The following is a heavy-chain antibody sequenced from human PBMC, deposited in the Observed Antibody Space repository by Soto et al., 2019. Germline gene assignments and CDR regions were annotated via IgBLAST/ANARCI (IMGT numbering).Heavy chain of an antibody. D-gene: IGHD4-17*01. CDR1: GGSISSGGYS. CDR2: IYHSGST. Sequence: PSETLSLTCAVSGGSISSGGYSWSWIRQPPGKGLEWIGYIYHSGSTYYNPSLKSRVTISVDRSKNQFSLKLSSVTAADTAVYYCARDTVTTRGAFDIWGQGTMVTVSS. V-gene: IGHV4-30-2*01. J-gene: IGHJ3*02. CDR3: ARDTVTTRGAFDI.